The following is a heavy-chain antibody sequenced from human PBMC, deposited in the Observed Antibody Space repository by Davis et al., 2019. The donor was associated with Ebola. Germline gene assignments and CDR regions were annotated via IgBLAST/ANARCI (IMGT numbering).Heavy chain of an antibody. Sequence: GESLKISCAASGFTFSRYAMNWVRQAPGKGLEWVSVISGSGSGGSTYYADSVKGRFTISRDNSKNTLYLQMNSLRAEDTAVYYCAKDAAFGVLMVYAIHFDYWGQGTLVTVSS. V-gene: IGHV3-23*01. D-gene: IGHD2-8*01. CDR1: GFTFSRYA. J-gene: IGHJ4*02. CDR3: AKDAAFGVLMVYAIHFDY. CDR2: ISGSGSGGST.